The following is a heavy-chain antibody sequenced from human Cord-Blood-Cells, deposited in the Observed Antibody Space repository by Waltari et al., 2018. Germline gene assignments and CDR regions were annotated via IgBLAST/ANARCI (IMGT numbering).Heavy chain of an antibody. J-gene: IGHJ3*02. CDR2: IGTAGDT. D-gene: IGHD1-1*01. CDR1: GFTFSSYD. CDR3: AREATGDAFDI. Sequence: EVQLVESGGGFVQPGGSLRRSCAASGFTFSSYDMHWVRQATGKGLEWVSAIGTAGDTYYPGSVKGRFTISRENAKNSLYLQMNSLRAGDTAVYYCAREATGDAFDIWGQGTMVTVSS. V-gene: IGHV3-13*01.